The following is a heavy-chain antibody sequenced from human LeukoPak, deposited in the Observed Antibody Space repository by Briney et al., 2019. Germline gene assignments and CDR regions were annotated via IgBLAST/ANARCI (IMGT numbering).Heavy chain of an antibody. CDR3: ARVRDGYNGAEYFQH. CDR1: GYTFTSYA. Sequence: ASVKVSCKASGYTFTSYAMNWVRQAPGQRLEWMGIINPSGGSTSYAQKFQGRVTMTRDTSTSTVYMELSSLRSEDTAVYYRARVRDGYNGAEYFQHWGQGTLVTVSS. J-gene: IGHJ1*01. V-gene: IGHV1-46*01. CDR2: INPSGGST. D-gene: IGHD5-24*01.